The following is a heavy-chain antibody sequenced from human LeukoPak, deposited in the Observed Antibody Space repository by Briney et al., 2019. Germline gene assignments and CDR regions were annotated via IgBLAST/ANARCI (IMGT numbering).Heavy chain of an antibody. J-gene: IGHJ4*02. CDR1: GFTFSSYS. Sequence: GGSLRLSCAASGFTFSSYSMNWVRQAPGKGLEWVSSISSSSSYIYYADSVKGRFTISRDNAKNSLYLQMNSLRAEDTAVYYCARGGGYYYDSSGYYVDYWGQGTLVTASS. CDR2: ISSSSSYI. V-gene: IGHV3-21*01. D-gene: IGHD3-22*01. CDR3: ARGGGYYYDSSGYYVDY.